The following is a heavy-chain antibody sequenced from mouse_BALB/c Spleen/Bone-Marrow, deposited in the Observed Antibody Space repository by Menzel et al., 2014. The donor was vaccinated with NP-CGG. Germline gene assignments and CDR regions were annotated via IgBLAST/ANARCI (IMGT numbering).Heavy chain of an antibody. V-gene: IGHV1-14*01. Sequence: VQLQQSGPELVKPGASVKMSCKAYGYTFTSYVMHWVKQKPGQGLEWIGYINPYNDGTKYNEKFKGKATLTSDKSSSTSYMEHSSLTSEDSAVYYCARSGRYDCLAYWGQGTLVTVSA. J-gene: IGHJ3*01. CDR2: INPYNDGT. D-gene: IGHD2-14*01. CDR1: GYTFTSYV. CDR3: ARSGRYDCLAY.